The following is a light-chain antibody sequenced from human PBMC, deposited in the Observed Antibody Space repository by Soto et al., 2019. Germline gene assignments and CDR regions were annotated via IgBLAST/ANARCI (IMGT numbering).Light chain of an antibody. CDR2: NAS. CDR3: QKLFDSPIT. J-gene: IGKJ5*01. CDR1: QAITSY. Sequence: DIQVTQSPSSLSASVGDRLTITWRVSQAITSYLNWHRQKPGKVPKLLIYNASNFQSRVPSRFSGSGSGTDFTLIISSLQPEDLATYYCQKLFDSPITVGQGTRLEIK. V-gene: IGKV1-27*01.